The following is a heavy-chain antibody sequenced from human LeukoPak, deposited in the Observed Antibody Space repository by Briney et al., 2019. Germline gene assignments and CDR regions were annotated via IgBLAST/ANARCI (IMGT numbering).Heavy chain of an antibody. V-gene: IGHV3-30*19. CDR3: ARSSRELGGYAPWELMPPFDY. Sequence: PGGSLRLSGAASGFTFSTYGMHWLRRAPGKGLRGVAFITYDGNIGYYAASLKGRFTISRDNSINTLYLQVNSLRPEDTAVYYCARSSRELGGYAPWELMPPFDYWGQGTLVTVSS. J-gene: IGHJ4*02. CDR1: GFTFSTYG. D-gene: IGHD1-7*01. CDR2: ITYDGNIG.